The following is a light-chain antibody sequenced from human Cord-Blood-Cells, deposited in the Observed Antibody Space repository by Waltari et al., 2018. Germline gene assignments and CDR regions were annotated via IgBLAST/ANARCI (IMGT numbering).Light chain of an antibody. CDR3: QQYGNSPLT. Sequence: EIVLTQSPGTQSLSPGERATLPCRASQSVSSSYLAWYQQKPGQAPRLLIYGASSRATGIPDRFSGSGSGTDFTLTISRLEPEDFAVYYCQQYGNSPLTFGGGTKVEIK. CDR1: QSVSSSY. CDR2: GAS. V-gene: IGKV3-20*01. J-gene: IGKJ4*01.